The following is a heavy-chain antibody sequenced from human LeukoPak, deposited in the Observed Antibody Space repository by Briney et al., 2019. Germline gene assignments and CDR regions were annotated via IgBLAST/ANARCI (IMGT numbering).Heavy chain of an antibody. CDR1: GYYFTGYY. Sequence: GASVKVSCKASGYYFTGYYMHWVRQAPGQRPEWMGAIIPILVTANYAEDFQGRVTISADESTTTAYMELSSLTSEDTGIYYCATPYCSSSSCYHAFDMWGQGTTVTVSS. CDR3: ATPYCSSSSCYHAFDM. J-gene: IGHJ3*02. V-gene: IGHV1-69*13. CDR2: IIPILVTA. D-gene: IGHD2-2*01.